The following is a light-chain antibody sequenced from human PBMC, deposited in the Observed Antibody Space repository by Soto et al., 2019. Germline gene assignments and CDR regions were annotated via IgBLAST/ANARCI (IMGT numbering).Light chain of an antibody. CDR3: QQYNNWPPMYT. Sequence: EIVMTQSPATLSVSPGERATLSCRASQIVSSNVAWYQQKAGQAPRLLINDASTRATGIPARFSGSGSGTEFTLTISSLQSEDFAVYYCQQYNNWPPMYTFGHGTKLEIK. J-gene: IGKJ2*01. V-gene: IGKV3-15*01. CDR2: DAS. CDR1: QIVSSN.